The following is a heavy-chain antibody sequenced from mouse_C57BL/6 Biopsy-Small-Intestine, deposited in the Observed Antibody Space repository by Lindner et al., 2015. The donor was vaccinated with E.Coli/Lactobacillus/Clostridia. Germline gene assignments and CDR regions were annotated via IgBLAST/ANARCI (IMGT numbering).Heavy chain of an antibody. CDR1: GYTLTRYA. J-gene: IGHJ1*03. V-gene: IGHV1-84*02. CDR2: INAGNGNT. D-gene: IGHD1-1*02. CDR3: ARAVGATDDYYFYYYMDV. Sequence: SVKVSCKASGYTLTRYAMHWVRQAPGQRLEWMGWINAGNGNTKYSQKFQGRVTITRDTSASTAYMELSSLRSEDTAVYYCARAVGATDDYYFYYYMDVWGKGTTVTVSS.